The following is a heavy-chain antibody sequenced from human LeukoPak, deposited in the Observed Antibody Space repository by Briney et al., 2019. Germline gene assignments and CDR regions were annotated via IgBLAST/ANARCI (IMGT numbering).Heavy chain of an antibody. V-gene: IGHV1-18*01. D-gene: IGHD3-22*01. J-gene: IGHJ4*02. CDR1: GYTFTIYG. CDR2: ISAYNGNT. CDR3: ARAGLYDSSGYYGGY. Sequence: ASVTVSCKASGYTFTIYGISWVRQAPGQGLEWMGWISAYNGNTNYAQKLQGRVTMTTDTSTSTAYMELRSLRSDDTAVYYCARAGLYDSSGYYGGYWGQGTLVTVS.